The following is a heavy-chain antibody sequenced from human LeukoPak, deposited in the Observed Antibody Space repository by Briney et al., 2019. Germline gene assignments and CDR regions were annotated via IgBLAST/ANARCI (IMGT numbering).Heavy chain of an antibody. CDR2: IYYSGST. J-gene: IGHJ4*02. V-gene: IGHV4-59*01. Sequence: PSEILSLTCTVSGGSISSYYWSWIRQPPGKGLEWIGYIYYSGSTNYNPSLKSRVTISVDTSKNQFSLKLSSVTAADTAVYYCASSEYSSSSPDYWGQGTLVTVSS. CDR3: ASSEYSSSSPDY. CDR1: GGSISSYY. D-gene: IGHD6-6*01.